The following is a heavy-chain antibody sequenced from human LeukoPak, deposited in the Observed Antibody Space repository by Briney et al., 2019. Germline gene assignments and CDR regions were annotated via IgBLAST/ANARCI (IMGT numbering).Heavy chain of an antibody. Sequence: GGSLRLSCAASGFTFNTYTMNWVRQAPGKGLEWVSYISGSSGIIDYADSVRGRFTISRDNAKNSPYLQMNSLRAEDTAVYYCARYCGGDCYGMDVWGQGTTVTVS. CDR1: GFTFNTYT. CDR3: ARYCGGDCYGMDV. CDR2: ISGSSGII. V-gene: IGHV3-48*01. J-gene: IGHJ6*02. D-gene: IGHD2-21*02.